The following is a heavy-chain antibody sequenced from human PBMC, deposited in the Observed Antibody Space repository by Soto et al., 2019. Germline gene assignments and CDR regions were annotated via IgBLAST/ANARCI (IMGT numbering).Heavy chain of an antibody. V-gene: IGHV1-69*01. CDR3: ARVTSMVRGVIDNWFDP. CDR2: IIPMYGSA. Sequence: QVPLVQSGAEVKKPGSSVTVSCKASGGTFSSYAIHWVRQAPGQGLEWMGGIIPMYGSAKYAQRFQGRVTITADESTTTVYMELTSLTSQDTAVYYCARVTSMVRGVIDNWFDPWGHGTLVTVSS. J-gene: IGHJ5*02. D-gene: IGHD3-10*01. CDR1: GGTFSSYA.